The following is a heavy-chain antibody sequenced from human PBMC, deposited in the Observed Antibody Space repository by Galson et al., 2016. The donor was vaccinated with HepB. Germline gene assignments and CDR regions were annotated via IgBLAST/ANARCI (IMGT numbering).Heavy chain of an antibody. CDR3: ARHAMRATAAGPGYFDF. CDR1: GGSIRSNRYS. CDR2: IYNSGTT. V-gene: IGHV4-39*01. D-gene: IGHD6-13*01. Sequence: SETLSLTCYVSGGSIRSNRYSWGWIRQPPGKGLEWIGSIYNSGTTYYSPSLKSRILMSVDTSNNHFSLKLRSVTAPDTAVYYCARHAMRATAAGPGYFDFWGQGKPVTVSS. J-gene: IGHJ4*02.